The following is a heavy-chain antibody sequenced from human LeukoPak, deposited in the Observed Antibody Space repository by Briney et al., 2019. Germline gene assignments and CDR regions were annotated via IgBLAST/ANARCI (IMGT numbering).Heavy chain of an antibody. J-gene: IGHJ4*02. Sequence: SYAMSWVRQAPGKGLEWVSAISGGGGSTYYADSVKGRFTISRDNSKNTLYLQMNSLRAEDTAVYYCAKVGAWDIVVVPAALNYFDYWGQGTLVTVSS. D-gene: IGHD2-2*01. CDR2: ISGGGGST. CDR3: AKVGAWDIVVVPAALNYFDY. V-gene: IGHV3-23*01. CDR1: SYA.